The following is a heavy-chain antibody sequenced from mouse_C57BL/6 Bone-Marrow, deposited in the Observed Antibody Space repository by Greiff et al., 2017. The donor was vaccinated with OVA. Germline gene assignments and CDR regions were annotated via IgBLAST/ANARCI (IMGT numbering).Heavy chain of an antibody. CDR2: INYDGSST. V-gene: IGHV5-16*01. CDR1: GFTFSDYY. D-gene: IGHD2-5*01. J-gene: IGHJ2*01. Sequence: EVQVVESAGGLVQPGSSMKLSCTASGFTFSDYYMAWVRQVPEKGLEWVANINYDGSSTYYLDSLKSRFIISRDNAKNILYLQMSSLKSEDTATYYCARENYSNPYYFDYWGQGTTLTVSS. CDR3: ARENYSNPYYFDY.